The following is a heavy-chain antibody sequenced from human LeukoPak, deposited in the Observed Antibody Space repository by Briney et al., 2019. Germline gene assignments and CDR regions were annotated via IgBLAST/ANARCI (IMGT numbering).Heavy chain of an antibody. CDR1: GFTFSSYG. CDR2: IWYDGSDK. CDR3: AKASVEGSSSSFSYYFDY. V-gene: IGHV3-33*06. J-gene: IGHJ4*02. Sequence: PGGSLRLSCAASGFTFSSYGMHWVRQAPGKGLEWVAVIWYDGSDKYYADSVKGRFTISRDNSKNTLYLQMNSLRAEDTAVYYCAKASVEGSSSSFSYYFDYWGQGTLVTVSS. D-gene: IGHD6-6*01.